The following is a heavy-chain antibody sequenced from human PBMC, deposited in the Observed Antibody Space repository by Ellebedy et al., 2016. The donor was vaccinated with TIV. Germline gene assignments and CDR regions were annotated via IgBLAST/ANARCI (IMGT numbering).Heavy chain of an antibody. V-gene: IGHV1-46*01. CDR3: VRVDGYASSQTQ. D-gene: IGHD2-2*01. CDR1: GYSYTSHY. J-gene: IGHJ1*01. CDR2: ITPSDGGT. Sequence: ASVKVSXXAIGYSYTSHYVHWVRQAPGQGLEWLGTITPSDGGTTVAQRFQDRLTMTRDTSTDTVYLDLRSLISEDKATYFCVRVDGYASSQTQWGQGTAVTVSS.